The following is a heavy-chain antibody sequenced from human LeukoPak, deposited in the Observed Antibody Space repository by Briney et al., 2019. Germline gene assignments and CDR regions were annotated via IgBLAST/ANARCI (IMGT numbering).Heavy chain of an antibody. CDR3: ARDTNYYDSSGYYSGSDFDY. CDR1: GFTFSSYS. Sequence: GGSLRLSCAASGFTFSSYSMNWVRQAPGKGLEWVSSITSSTNYIYYADSVKGRFTISRDGAKNTLYLQMNSLRAEDTAVYYCARDTNYYDSSGYYSGSDFDYWGQGTLVTVSS. V-gene: IGHV3-21*04. D-gene: IGHD3-22*01. CDR2: ITSSTNYI. J-gene: IGHJ4*02.